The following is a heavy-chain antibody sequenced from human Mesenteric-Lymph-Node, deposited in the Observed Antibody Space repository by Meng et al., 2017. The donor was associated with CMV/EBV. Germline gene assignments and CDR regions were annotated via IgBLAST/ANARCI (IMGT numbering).Heavy chain of an antibody. V-gene: IGHV1-46*01. CDR3: AKDEGSSSALDY. J-gene: IGHJ4*02. CDR2: INPWGGST. CDR1: GYTFTGYY. D-gene: IGHD2-2*01. Sequence: CKASGYTFTGYYMHWVRQAPGQGLEWMGKINPWGGSTSYAQKFQGRVTMTRDTSTSTVFLYLSSLRSDDTAVYYCAKDEGSSSALDYWGQGSLVIVSS.